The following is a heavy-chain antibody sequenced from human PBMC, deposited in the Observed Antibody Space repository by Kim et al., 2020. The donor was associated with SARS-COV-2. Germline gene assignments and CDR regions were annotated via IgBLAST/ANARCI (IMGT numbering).Heavy chain of an antibody. CDR1: GFTFDDYG. CDR2: INWNGGST. Sequence: GGSLRLSCAASGFTFDDYGMSWVRQAPGKGLEWVSGINWNGGSTGYADSVKGRFTISRDNAKNSLYLQMNSLRAEDTALYHCARRVGSGSYYDGYYFDYWGQGTLVTVSS. V-gene: IGHV3-20*01. D-gene: IGHD1-26*01. CDR3: ARRVGSGSYYDGYYFDY. J-gene: IGHJ4*02.